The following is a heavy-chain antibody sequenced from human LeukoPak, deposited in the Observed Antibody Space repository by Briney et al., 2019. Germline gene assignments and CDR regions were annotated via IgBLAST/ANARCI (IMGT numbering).Heavy chain of an antibody. CDR1: GFTFSDYY. CDR2: ISSSGSTI. J-gene: IGHJ4*02. V-gene: IGHV3-11*04. CDR3: ARGRNHNYYDSSGYTPR. D-gene: IGHD3-22*01. Sequence: PGGSLRLSCAAAGFTFSDYYMSWIRQAPGKGLECVSYISSSGSTIYYADSVKGRFTISRDNAKNSLYLQMNSLRAEDTAVYYCARGRNHNYYDSSGYTPRWGQGTLVTVSS.